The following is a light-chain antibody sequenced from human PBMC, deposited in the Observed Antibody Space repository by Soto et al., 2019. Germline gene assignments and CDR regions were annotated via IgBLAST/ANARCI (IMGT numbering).Light chain of an antibody. CDR1: SGDVGNYNL. Sequence: QSALTQPASVSGSPGQSITISCTGTSGDVGNYNLVSWYQHPPGKAPKVMIYEVTKRPSGVSSRFSGSKSGNTAYLTISGLQAEDEADYYCCSYVGSSSSVVFGGGTKVTVL. CDR2: EVT. CDR3: CSYVGSSSSVV. J-gene: IGLJ2*01. V-gene: IGLV2-23*02.